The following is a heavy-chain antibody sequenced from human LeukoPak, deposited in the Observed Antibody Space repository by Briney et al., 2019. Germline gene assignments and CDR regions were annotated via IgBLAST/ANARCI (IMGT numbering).Heavy chain of an antibody. Sequence: PGGSLRLSCEGSRYSFDSYAMTWVRQAPGKGLEWVSFINGGGDITYYAESVKGRFTVSRDNSKNTLFLQMNSLRAEDTAVFYCAKRYGDSTGWFFDFWGQGSLVTVSS. CDR1: RYSFDSYA. CDR2: INGGGDIT. D-gene: IGHD6-13*01. V-gene: IGHV3-23*01. J-gene: IGHJ4*02. CDR3: AKRYGDSTGWFFDF.